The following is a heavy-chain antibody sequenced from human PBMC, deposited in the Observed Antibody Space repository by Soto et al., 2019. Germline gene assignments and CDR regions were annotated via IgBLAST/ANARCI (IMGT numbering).Heavy chain of an antibody. Sequence: QVQLVQSGAEVKEPGASVTVSCKASGYTFTDSYIHWVRQAPGQGLEWMGVLNPDGGSPMYIKKFMGRVTLTRDMSTSTVHMVLSALRSDDTATYYCARAEGAALGFQYWGQGTPVNVFS. CDR1: GYTFTDSY. V-gene: IGHV1-46*01. D-gene: IGHD6-25*01. CDR2: LNPDGGSP. CDR3: ARAEGAALGFQY. J-gene: IGHJ4*02.